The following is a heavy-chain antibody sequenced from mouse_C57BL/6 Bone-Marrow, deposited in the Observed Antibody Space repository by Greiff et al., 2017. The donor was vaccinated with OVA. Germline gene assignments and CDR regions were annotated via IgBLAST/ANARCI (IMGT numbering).Heavy chain of an antibody. V-gene: IGHV1-42*01. Sequence: EVKLVESGPELVKPGASVKISCKASGYSFTGYYMNWVKQSPEKSLEWIGEINPSTGGTTYNQKFKAKATLTVDKSSSTAYMQLKSLTSEDSAVYYCARDYGSGGRYFDVWGTGTTVTVSS. D-gene: IGHD1-1*01. CDR1: GYSFTGYY. J-gene: IGHJ1*03. CDR3: ARDYGSGGRYFDV. CDR2: INPSTGGT.